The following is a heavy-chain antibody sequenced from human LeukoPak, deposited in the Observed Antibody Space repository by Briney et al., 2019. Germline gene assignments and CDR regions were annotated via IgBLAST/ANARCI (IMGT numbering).Heavy chain of an antibody. J-gene: IGHJ5*02. CDR2: IRQDSSES. CDR3: AREGVFCVRNCISNSGARFDP. D-gene: IGHD2-2*01. V-gene: IGHV3-7*01. CDR1: VFTFSAYW. Sequence: PGGSLRLSCAASVFTFSAYWMTWVRRPPGKGLEWVANIRQDSSESYYGDSVKGRFTISRDNAKNTVYLQMSSLRAEDTAVYYCAREGVFCVRNCISNSGARFDPWGQGTLVTVSS.